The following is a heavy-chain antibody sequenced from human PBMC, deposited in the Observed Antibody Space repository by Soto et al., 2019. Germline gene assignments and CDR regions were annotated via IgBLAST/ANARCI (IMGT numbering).Heavy chain of an antibody. CDR3: ARDSGYYGSGSYFWFDP. J-gene: IGHJ5*02. CDR1: GGTFSSYT. D-gene: IGHD3-10*01. V-gene: IGHV1-69*04. CDR2: IIPILGIA. Sequence: SVKVSCKASGGTFSSYTISWVRQAPGQGLEWMGRIIPILGIANYAQKFQGRVTITADKSTSTAYMELSSLRSEDTAVYYCARDSGYYGSGSYFWFDPWGQGTLVTVSS.